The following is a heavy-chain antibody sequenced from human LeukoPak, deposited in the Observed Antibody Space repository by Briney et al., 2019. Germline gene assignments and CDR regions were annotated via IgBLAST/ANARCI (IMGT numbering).Heavy chain of an antibody. V-gene: IGHV1-69*13. CDR3: ARDPARRDDGDYSDY. D-gene: IGHD4-17*01. J-gene: IGHJ4*02. CDR1: GGTFISYA. CDR2: IIPIFGTA. Sequence: AVKVSCKASGGTFISYAISGVRQAPGQGLEWMGGIIPIFGTANYAQKFQGRVTITADESTSTAFMDLSSLTSEDTAIYYCARDPARRDDGDYSDYWGQGTLVTASS.